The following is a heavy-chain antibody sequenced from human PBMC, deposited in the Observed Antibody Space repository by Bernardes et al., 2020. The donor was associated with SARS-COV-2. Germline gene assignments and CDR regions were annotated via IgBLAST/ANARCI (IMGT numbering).Heavy chain of an antibody. CDR3: ARSRDYGDFGGILRGYYFAY. D-gene: IGHD4-17*01. Sequence: GGSLRLSCAASGYSFSSYAMTWVRQAPGKGLEWVSAISGSAGSTYYADPLKGRFTISRDNSKNTLYLQMNSLRAEDTAVYYCARSRDYGDFGGILRGYYFAYWGQGTLITVSS. CDR1: GYSFSSYA. J-gene: IGHJ4*02. V-gene: IGHV3-23*01. CDR2: ISGSAGST.